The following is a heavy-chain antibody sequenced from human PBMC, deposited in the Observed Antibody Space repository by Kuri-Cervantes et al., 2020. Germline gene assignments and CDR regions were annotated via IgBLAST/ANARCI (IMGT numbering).Heavy chain of an antibody. J-gene: IGHJ5*02. V-gene: IGHV3-23*01. CDR1: GFTFSSYA. CDR2: INSGGNT. D-gene: IGHD4/OR15-4a*01. Sequence: GGSLRLSCAASGFTFSSYAMSWVRQAPGKGLEWVSTINSGGNTYYADSVKGRFTISRDNSKNTMYLQMNSLGADDTAVYYCAKDQVLHWFDPWGQGTLVTVSS. CDR3: AKDQVLHWFDP.